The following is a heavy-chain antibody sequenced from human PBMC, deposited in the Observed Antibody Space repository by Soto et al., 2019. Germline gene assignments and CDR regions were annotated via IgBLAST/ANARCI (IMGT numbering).Heavy chain of an antibody. Sequence: QLQLQESGPGLVKPSETLSLTCTVSGGSISSGSYNCGWIRQPPGKWLEWIGSIYYSGRTYYNPSLKSRVTISVDTPKNQCSLHLTSVTAADTAVYYCARRYYSSGSPRTIDYWGQGTLVTVSS. CDR3: ARRYYSSGSPRTIDY. CDR1: GGSISSGSYN. J-gene: IGHJ4*02. CDR2: IYYSGRT. V-gene: IGHV4-39*01. D-gene: IGHD3-10*01.